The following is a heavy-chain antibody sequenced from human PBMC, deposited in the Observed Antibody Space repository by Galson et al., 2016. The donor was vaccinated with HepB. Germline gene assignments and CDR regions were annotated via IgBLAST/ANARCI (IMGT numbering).Heavy chain of an antibody. Sequence: LRLSCAASGFTLRSYSMTWVRQAPGKGLEWVSSTGTGTGYKYYAGSVRGRFTISRDDPGNSLYLQMNSLRAEDTAVYFCAKSTEGLLRFSGMDVWGQGTTVTVS. D-gene: IGHD1-14*01. CDR1: GFTLRSYS. J-gene: IGHJ6*02. CDR2: TGTGTGYK. CDR3: AKSTEGLLRFSGMDV. V-gene: IGHV3-21*01.